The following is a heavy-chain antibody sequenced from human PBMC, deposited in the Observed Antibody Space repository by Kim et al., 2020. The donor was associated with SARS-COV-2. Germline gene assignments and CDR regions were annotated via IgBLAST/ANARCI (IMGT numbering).Heavy chain of an antibody. Sequence: GGSLRLSCAASGFTFSSYSMNWVRQAPGKGLEWVSSISSSSSYIYYADSVKGRFTISRDNAKNSLYLQMNSLRAEDTAVYYCARDLPSGYASDYWGQGTLVTVSS. J-gene: IGHJ4*02. D-gene: IGHD5-12*01. CDR3: ARDLPSGYASDY. V-gene: IGHV3-21*01. CDR2: ISSSSSYI. CDR1: GFTFSSYS.